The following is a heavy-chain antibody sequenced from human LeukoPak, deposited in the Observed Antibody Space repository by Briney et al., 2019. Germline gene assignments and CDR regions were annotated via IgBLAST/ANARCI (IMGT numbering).Heavy chain of an antibody. Sequence: ASVKVSCKASGYTFTGYYMHWVRQAPGQGLEWMGWINPNSGGTNYAQKFQGRVTMTRDTSISTAYMELSRLRSDDTAVYYCARPYSSSPNWFDPWGQGTLVTVSS. V-gene: IGHV1-2*02. J-gene: IGHJ5*02. D-gene: IGHD6-13*01. CDR3: ARPYSSSPNWFDP. CDR1: GYTFTGYY. CDR2: INPNSGGT.